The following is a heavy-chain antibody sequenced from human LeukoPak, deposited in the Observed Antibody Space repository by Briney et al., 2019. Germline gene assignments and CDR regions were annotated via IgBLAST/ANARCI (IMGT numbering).Heavy chain of an antibody. V-gene: IGHV3-74*01. CDR3: VRDGHGGSGSY. J-gene: IGHJ4*02. D-gene: IGHD2-15*01. CDR1: GFTFSSYW. Sequence: GGSLRLSCAASGFTFSSYWMHWVRQDPGKGLVWVSRINTDGTTTVYADSVRGRFTISRDNAKNTLYLQMNSLRGEDTAVYYCVRDGHGGSGSYWGQGTLVTVSS. CDR2: INTDGTTT.